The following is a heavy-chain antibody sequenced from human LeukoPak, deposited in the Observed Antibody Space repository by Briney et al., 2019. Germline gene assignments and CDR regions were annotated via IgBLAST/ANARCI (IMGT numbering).Heavy chain of an antibody. D-gene: IGHD3-22*01. CDR3: ASGPYYYDSSGYC. V-gene: IGHV4-39*07. CDR2: IYYSGST. J-gene: IGHJ4*02. Sequence: PSGTLSLTCTVSGGSISSSSYYWGWIRQPPGKGLEWIGSIYYSGSTYYNPSLKSRVTISVDTSKNQFSLKLSSVTAADTAVYYCASGPYYYDSSGYCWGQGTLVTVSS. CDR1: GGSISSSSYY.